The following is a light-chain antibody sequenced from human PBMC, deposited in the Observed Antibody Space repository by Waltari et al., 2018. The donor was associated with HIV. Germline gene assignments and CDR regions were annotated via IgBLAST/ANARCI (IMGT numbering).Light chain of an antibody. V-gene: IGKV3D-7*01. CDR1: QSVSSSY. CDR3: LQDYNLPWT. Sequence: EIVMTQSTATLSLSPGERATLSGRASQSVSSSYLSWYQQRPGQTPRLLSYGASTKATGIPARFSLSVSATDYTLTISSLQPEDFAVYYCLQDYNLPWTFGEATKVEIK. CDR2: GAS. J-gene: IGKJ1*01.